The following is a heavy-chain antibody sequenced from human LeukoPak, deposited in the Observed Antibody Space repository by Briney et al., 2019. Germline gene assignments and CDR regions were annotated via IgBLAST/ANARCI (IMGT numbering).Heavy chain of an antibody. V-gene: IGHV3-74*01. CDR1: GFSFSSYW. CDR3: ARLMSVAAAWFDP. CDR2: INSDGSST. D-gene: IGHD6-13*01. J-gene: IGHJ5*02. Sequence: GGSLRLSCAASGFSFSSYWMHWVHHTPGRGLMWVSRINSDGSSTTYADSVKGRFTISRDNAKNTLYLQMNSLRAEDTAVYYCARLMSVAAAWFDPWGQGTLVTVSS.